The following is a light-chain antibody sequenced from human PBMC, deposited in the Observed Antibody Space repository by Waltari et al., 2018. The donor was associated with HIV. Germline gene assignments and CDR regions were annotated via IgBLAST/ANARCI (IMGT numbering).Light chain of an antibody. V-gene: IGLV2-14*01. CDR1: TSDFNDNKY. CDR3: SSYKTRNSVV. CDR2: EVS. Sequence: QSALIQLASVSGSPGQSVTIPCTGTTSDFNDNKYVSWYQQSPGRPPKLIIFEVSYRPSGVADRFSGSKSGSTASLTISGLQTEDEADYYCSSYKTRNSVVFGGGTELIV. J-gene: IGLJ2*01.